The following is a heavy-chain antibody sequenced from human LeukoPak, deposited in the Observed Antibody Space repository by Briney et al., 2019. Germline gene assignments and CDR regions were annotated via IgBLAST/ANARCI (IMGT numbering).Heavy chain of an antibody. D-gene: IGHD2-2*01. CDR3: ARSGYQLLSQKGMDY. Sequence: GGSLRLSCAASGFTFSSYAMHWVRQAPGKGLEWVAVISYDGSNKYYADSVKGQFTISRDNSKNTLYLQMNSLRAEDTAVYYCARSGYQLLSQKGMDYWGQGTLVTVSS. CDR1: GFTFSSYA. V-gene: IGHV3-30-3*01. J-gene: IGHJ4*02. CDR2: ISYDGSNK.